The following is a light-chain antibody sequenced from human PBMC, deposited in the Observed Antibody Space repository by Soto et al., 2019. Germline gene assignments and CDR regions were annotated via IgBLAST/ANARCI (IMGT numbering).Light chain of an antibody. V-gene: IGKV3-20*01. J-gene: IGKJ4*01. CDR1: QSVSRSY. CDR3: QQYGSSPLT. CDR2: VAS. Sequence: IVLTQSPGTLSLSPGERATLSCRASQSVSRSYLAWYQQKPGQAPRLLIYVASSRATGIPDRFSGSGSGTDFTLTIRRLEPEDFAVYYCQQYGSSPLTFDGGTKVEIK.